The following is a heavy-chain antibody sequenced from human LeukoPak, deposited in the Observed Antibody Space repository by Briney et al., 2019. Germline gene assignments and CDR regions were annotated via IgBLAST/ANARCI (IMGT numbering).Heavy chain of an antibody. V-gene: IGHV5-51*01. J-gene: IGHJ6*02. Sequence: GESLKISCQGSGYRFTNYWIDWVRQMPGKGLEWMGVIYPGDSETRYSPSFQGQVTISADKSISTAYLQWSSLKASDTAVYYCARQAHLDVWGQGTTVTVSS. CDR3: ARQAHLDV. CDR2: IYPGDSET. CDR1: GYRFTNYW.